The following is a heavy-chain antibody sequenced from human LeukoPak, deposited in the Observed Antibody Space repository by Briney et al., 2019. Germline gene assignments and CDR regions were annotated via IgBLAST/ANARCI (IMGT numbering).Heavy chain of an antibody. J-gene: IGHJ3*02. CDR2: IYSGGST. CDR1: GFTVSSNY. D-gene: IGHD1-26*01. V-gene: IGHV3-53*05. Sequence: GGSLRLSCAASGFTVSSNYMSWVRQAPGKGLEWVSVIYSGGSTYYADSVKGRFTISRDNSKNTLYLQMSSLRAEDTAVYYCAKVEETSSYYTGGSFDIWGQGTMVTVSS. CDR3: AKVEETSSYYTGGSFDI.